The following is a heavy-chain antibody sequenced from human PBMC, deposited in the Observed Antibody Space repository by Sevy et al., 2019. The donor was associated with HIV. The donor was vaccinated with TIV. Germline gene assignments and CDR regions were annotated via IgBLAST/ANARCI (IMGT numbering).Heavy chain of an antibody. D-gene: IGHD2-21*01. Sequence: GGSLRLSCAASRFPFNDHAMHWVRVVPGKGLEWVSGISWNSRNIGYSDSVKGRFTISRDNTRHSVYLEMHSLRPEDTALYYCAKDINRGCDGVNCYSYDYYFYGLDVWGQGTTVTVSS. CDR2: ISWNSRNI. V-gene: IGHV3-9*01. J-gene: IGHJ6*02. CDR1: RFPFNDHA. CDR3: AKDINRGCDGVNCYSYDYYFYGLDV.